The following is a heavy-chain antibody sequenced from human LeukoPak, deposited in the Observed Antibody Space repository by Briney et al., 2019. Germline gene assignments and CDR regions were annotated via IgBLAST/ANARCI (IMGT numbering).Heavy chain of an antibody. V-gene: IGHV4-30-2*01. CDR3: ARGPPFYDILTGYPSPVWYFDL. CDR2: IYHSGST. CDR1: GGSINSGGYS. J-gene: IGHJ2*01. Sequence: SETLSLTCAVSGGSINSGGYSWSWIRQPPGKGLEWMGYIYHSGSTYYNPSLKSRVTISVDTSKNQFSLKLSSVTAADTAVYYCARGPPFYDILTGYPSPVWYFDLWGRGTLVTVSS. D-gene: IGHD3-9*01.